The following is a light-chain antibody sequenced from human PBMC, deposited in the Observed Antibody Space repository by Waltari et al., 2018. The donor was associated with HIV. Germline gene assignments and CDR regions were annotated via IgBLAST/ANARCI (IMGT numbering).Light chain of an antibody. Sequence: QSALTQPPSASGSPGQSVTISCTGTSSDVGGYNYVSWYQQHPGKAPKLMIYEVSKRPSRVPDRFSGSKSRNTASLTVSGLQAEDEADYYCSSYAGSNYPYVFGTGTKITVL. CDR2: EVS. V-gene: IGLV2-8*01. CDR1: SSDVGGYNY. J-gene: IGLJ1*01. CDR3: SSYAGSNYPYV.